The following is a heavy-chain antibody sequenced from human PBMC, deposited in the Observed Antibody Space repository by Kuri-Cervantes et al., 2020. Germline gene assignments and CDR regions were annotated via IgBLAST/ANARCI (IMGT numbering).Heavy chain of an antibody. CDR1: GGSISSGGYY. CDR3: ARGRLIAVAGTEGSTYTYYFDY. J-gene: IGHJ4*02. D-gene: IGHD6-19*01. V-gene: IGHV4-31*03. Sequence: LRLSCTVSGGSISSGGYYWSWIRQHPGKGLEWIGYIYYSGSTYYNPSLKSRVTISVDTSKNQFSLKLSSVTAADTAVYYCARGRLIAVAGTEGSTYTYYFDYWGQGTLVTVSS. CDR2: IYYSGST.